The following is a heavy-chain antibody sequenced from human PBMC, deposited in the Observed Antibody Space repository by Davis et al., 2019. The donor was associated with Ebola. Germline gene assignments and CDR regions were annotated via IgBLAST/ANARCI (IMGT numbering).Heavy chain of an antibody. CDR1: GFTFNIYA. CDR2: ISYDGSNK. J-gene: IGHJ4*02. D-gene: IGHD1-26*01. CDR3: AKDRWELSYFDY. V-gene: IGHV3-30*18. Sequence: GGSLRLSCAASGFTFNIYAMSWVRQAPGKGLEWVAVISYDGSNKYYADSVKGRFTISRDNSKNTLYLQMNSLRAEDTAVYYCAKDRWELSYFDYWGQGTLVTVSS.